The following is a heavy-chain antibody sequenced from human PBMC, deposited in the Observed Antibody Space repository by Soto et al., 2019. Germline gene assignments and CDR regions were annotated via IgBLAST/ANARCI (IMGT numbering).Heavy chain of an antibody. D-gene: IGHD4-17*01. CDR2: IKSKTDGGTT. Sequence: EVQLVESGGGLVKPGGSLRLSCAASGFTFSNAWMSWVRQAPGKGLEWVGRIKSKTDGGTTDYAAPVKGRFTISRDDSKNTLSLQMNSLKTEDTAVYYCNTARGTYGVEYFQHWGQGTLVTVSS. J-gene: IGHJ1*01. CDR3: NTARGTYGVEYFQH. CDR1: GFTFSNAW. V-gene: IGHV3-15*01.